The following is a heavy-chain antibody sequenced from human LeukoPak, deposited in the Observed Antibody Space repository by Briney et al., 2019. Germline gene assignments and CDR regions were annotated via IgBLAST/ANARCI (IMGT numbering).Heavy chain of an antibody. Sequence: GGSLRLSCAASGFTFSSYAMSWVRQAPGKGLEWVSAISGSGGSTYYADSVKGRFTISRNNSKNTLYLQMNSLRAEDTAVYYCAKAWGSSPDAFDIWGQGTMVTVSS. CDR2: ISGSGGST. CDR1: GFTFSSYA. J-gene: IGHJ3*02. V-gene: IGHV3-23*01. CDR3: AKAWGSSPDAFDI. D-gene: IGHD6-6*01.